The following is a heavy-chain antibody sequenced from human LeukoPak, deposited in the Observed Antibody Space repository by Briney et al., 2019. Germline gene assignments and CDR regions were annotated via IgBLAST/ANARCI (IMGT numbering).Heavy chain of an antibody. CDR3: ASDRFYFGV. CDR2: IKLDGTEK. J-gene: IGHJ4*02. V-gene: IGHV3-7*05. CDR1: GFTLSSYW. Sequence: GGSLRLSCAASGFTLSSYWMHWVRQAPGKGLEWVANIKLDGTEKYYVDSVKGRFTISRDNAKNSLYLQMNSLRAEDTAVYYCASDRFYFGVWGQGTLVTVSS. D-gene: IGHD3-16*01.